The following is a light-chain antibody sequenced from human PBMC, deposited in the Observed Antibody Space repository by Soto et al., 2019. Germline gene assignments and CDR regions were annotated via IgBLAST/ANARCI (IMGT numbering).Light chain of an antibody. Sequence: QSVLTQPPSVSGAPGQRVTISCSGSNSNIGAGSDVHWYQQLPGTAPKLLIHGNSNRPSGVPDRFSGSKSGTSAFLAITGLQAEDEADYYCQSYDSSLSVIFGGGTKLTVL. V-gene: IGLV1-40*01. CDR2: GNS. CDR3: QSYDSSLSVI. CDR1: NSNIGAGSD. J-gene: IGLJ2*01.